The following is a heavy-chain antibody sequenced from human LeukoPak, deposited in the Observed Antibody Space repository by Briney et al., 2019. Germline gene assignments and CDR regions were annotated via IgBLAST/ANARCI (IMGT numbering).Heavy chain of an antibody. CDR3: ARVRVEMTTVTPIFDY. D-gene: IGHD4-11*01. V-gene: IGHV3-48*01. Sequence: GGSLRLSCAASGFTFSSYSMNWVRQAPGKGLEWVSYISSSSSTIYYADSVKGRFTISRDNAKNSLYLQMNSLRAEDTAVYYCARVRVEMTTVTPIFDYWGQGTLVTVSS. J-gene: IGHJ4*02. CDR2: ISSSSSTI. CDR1: GFTFSSYS.